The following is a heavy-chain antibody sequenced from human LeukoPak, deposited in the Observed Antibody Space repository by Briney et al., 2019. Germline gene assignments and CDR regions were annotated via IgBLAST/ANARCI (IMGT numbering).Heavy chain of an antibody. J-gene: IGHJ5*02. CDR2: IYYSGST. CDR3: ARHLYSSGAPDWFDP. D-gene: IGHD6-19*01. Sequence: SETLSLTCTVSGGSISSSSYYWGWIRQPPGKGLEWIGSIYYSGSTYYNLSLKSRVTISADTSKNQFSLKLTSVTAADTALYYCARHLYSSGAPDWFDPWGQGTLVTVSS. CDR1: GGSISSSSYY. V-gene: IGHV4-39*01.